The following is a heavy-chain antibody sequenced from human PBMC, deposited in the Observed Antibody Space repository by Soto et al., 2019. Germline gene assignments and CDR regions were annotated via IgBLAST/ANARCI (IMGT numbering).Heavy chain of an antibody. CDR1: GGTFSSYA. Sequence: SVKVSCKASGGTFSSYALSWVRQAPGQGLEWMGGIIPIFGSANYAQKFQGRVTITADDSTSTAYMELSSLRPDDTAVYYCAREVTVATYHFDYWDQGTLVTVSS. J-gene: IGHJ4*02. D-gene: IGHD5-12*01. V-gene: IGHV1-69*13. CDR3: AREVTVATYHFDY. CDR2: IIPIFGSA.